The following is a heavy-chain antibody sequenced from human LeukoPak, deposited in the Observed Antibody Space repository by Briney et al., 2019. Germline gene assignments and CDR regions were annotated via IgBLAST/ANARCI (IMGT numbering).Heavy chain of an antibody. CDR2: ISSSGSTI. Sequence: PGGSLRLSCAASGSTFSDYYMSWIRQAPGKGLEWVSYISSSGSTIYYADSVKGRFTISRDNAKNSLYLQMNSLRAEDTAVYYCARASWLRTIFYYYYMDVWGKGTTVTISS. J-gene: IGHJ6*03. CDR3: ARASWLRTIFYYYYMDV. V-gene: IGHV3-11*01. D-gene: IGHD5-12*01. CDR1: GSTFSDYY.